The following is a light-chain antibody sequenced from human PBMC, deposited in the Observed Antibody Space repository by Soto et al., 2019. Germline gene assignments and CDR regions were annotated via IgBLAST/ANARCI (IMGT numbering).Light chain of an antibody. J-gene: IGLJ1*01. CDR1: SSDVGGYSY. Sequence: QSDLTQPRSVSGSPGQSVTISCSGTSSDVGGYSYVSWYQQRPGKAPKLMIYDVITRPSGVPDRFSGSKSGNTASLTISGLQAEDEADYFCCSYAGSYTFVFGTGTKVTVL. V-gene: IGLV2-11*01. CDR3: CSYAGSYTFV. CDR2: DVI.